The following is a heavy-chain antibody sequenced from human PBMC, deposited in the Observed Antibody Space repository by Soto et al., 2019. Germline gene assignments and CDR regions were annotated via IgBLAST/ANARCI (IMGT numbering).Heavy chain of an antibody. CDR2: IMPIFPTP. J-gene: IGHJ6*02. CDR1: GGTFGNSA. Sequence: QVQLVQSGAEVKKPGSSVTVSCKASGGTFGNSAISWVRQAPGQGLEWMGGIMPIFPTPDYAQKFQGRVTITADESTSTAYMELTSLRSEDTAVYYCARDKDRQLIGRNYYYGMDVWGQGTTVTV. D-gene: IGHD1-1*01. CDR3: ARDKDRQLIGRNYYYGMDV. V-gene: IGHV1-69*12.